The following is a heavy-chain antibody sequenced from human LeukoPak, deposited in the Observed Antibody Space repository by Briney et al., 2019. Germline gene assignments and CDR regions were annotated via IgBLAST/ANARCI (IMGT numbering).Heavy chain of an antibody. CDR2: ISAYNGNT. D-gene: IGHD3-3*01. Sequence: ASVKVSCKASGYTFTSYGISWVRQAPGQGLEWMGWISAYNGNTNYAQKLQGRVTMTTDTSTSTAYMELRSLRSDDTAVYYCARKVPKSYYDFWSGSETLDYWGQGTLVTVSS. CDR3: ARKVPKSYYDFWSGSETLDY. J-gene: IGHJ4*02. CDR1: GYTFTSYG. V-gene: IGHV1-18*01.